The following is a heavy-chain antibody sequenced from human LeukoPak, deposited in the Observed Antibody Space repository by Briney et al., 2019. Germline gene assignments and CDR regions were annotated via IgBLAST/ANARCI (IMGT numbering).Heavy chain of an antibody. J-gene: IGHJ4*02. CDR2: IYDSGST. Sequence: SETLSLTCTVSGDSISGYFWSWTRQPPGKGLEWVGYIYDSGSTNYNPSLKSRVTISVDTSKNQFSLKLSSVTTADTAVYYCARYSDVYFDYWGQGILVTVSS. CDR1: GDSISGYF. D-gene: IGHD3-3*01. CDR3: ARYSDVYFDY. V-gene: IGHV4-59*01.